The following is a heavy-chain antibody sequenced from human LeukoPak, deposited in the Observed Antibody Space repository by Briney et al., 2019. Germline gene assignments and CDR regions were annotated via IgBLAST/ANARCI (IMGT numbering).Heavy chain of an antibody. CDR2: ISKYEVSA. D-gene: IGHD2-2*03. CDR1: GFTFGNYW. J-gene: IGHJ4*02. CDR3: VSGYCSSTTCYRGAY. V-gene: IGHV3-74*01. Sequence: GGSLRLSCAASGFTFGNYWMHWVRQAPGKGLLWVSRISKYEVSANYADSVQGRFTISRDNAKNTVYLQMHSLRAEDTAVYYCVSGYCSSTTCYRGAYWGQGTLVTVSS.